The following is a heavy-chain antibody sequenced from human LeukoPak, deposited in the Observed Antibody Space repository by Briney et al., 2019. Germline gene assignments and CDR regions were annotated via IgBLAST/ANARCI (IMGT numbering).Heavy chain of an antibody. J-gene: IGHJ6*03. CDR1: SFTSYW. CDR3: ARDGVVVPADYYYYYMDV. CDR2: IYYSGST. V-gene: IGHV4-39*07. D-gene: IGHD2-2*01. Sequence: SFTSYWIGWIRQPPGKGLEWIGSIYYSGSTYYNPSLKSRVTISVDTSKNQFSLKLSSVTAADTAVYYCARDGVVVPADYYYYYMDVWGKGTTVTVSS.